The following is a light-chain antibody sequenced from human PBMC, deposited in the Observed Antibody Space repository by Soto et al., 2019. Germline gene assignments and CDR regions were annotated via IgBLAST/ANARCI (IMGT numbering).Light chain of an antibody. V-gene: IGKV1-27*01. CDR2: AAS. J-gene: IGKJ4*01. CDR1: HGIARY. Sequence: AAVGDSVAIPFRASHGIARYLAWYQQRPGKVPKLLIYAASTLQSGVPSRFSGSGSGTDFTLTISSLQPEDVATYYCQKYDSALRTFGGGTKVDIK. CDR3: QKYDSALRT.